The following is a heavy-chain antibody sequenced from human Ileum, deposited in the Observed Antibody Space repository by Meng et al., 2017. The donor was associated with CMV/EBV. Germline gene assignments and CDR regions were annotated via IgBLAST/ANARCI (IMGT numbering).Heavy chain of an antibody. J-gene: IGHJ4*02. V-gene: IGHV3-30*02. CDR2: IRYDGSR. CDR1: GFTFSQYG. Sequence: QVQLGGCGGGGCWLEGSLRLSCAASGFTFSQYGMCWVRQATGKGLEWVSFIRYDGSRYYAESVKRRFTISRDNSRNTLYLEMNSLTSADTAVYYCAQVYGLAGIDYWGQGTLVTVSS. D-gene: IGHD3/OR15-3a*01. CDR3: AQVYGLAGIDY.